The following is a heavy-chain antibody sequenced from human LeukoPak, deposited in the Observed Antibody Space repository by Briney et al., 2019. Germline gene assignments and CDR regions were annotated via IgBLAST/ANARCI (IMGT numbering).Heavy chain of an antibody. D-gene: IGHD1-14*01. V-gene: IGHV1-2*02. CDR1: GXXXXXYY. CDR2: INPNSGGT. CDR3: ARDPTGEFDP. Sequence: EASVKVSCKASGXXXXXYYMHWVRQAPXXXXXWMGWINPNSGGTNYAQKFQGRVTMTRDTSISTAYMELSRLRSDDTAVYYCARDPTGEFDPWGQGTLVTVSS. J-gene: IGHJ5*02.